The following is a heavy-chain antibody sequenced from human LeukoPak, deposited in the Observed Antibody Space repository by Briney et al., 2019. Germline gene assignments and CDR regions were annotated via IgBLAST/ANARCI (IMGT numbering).Heavy chain of an antibody. Sequence: SQTLSLSCSVAGGGVGVGSSFWNWVSHSPSKGLDWLGRTYYKSKWHNDYAVSVKSRITIRPDTSKNQFSLHLNSVTPEDTAVYYCARDADWGYDAYDIWGQGTMVTVSS. V-gene: IGHV6-1*01. CDR3: ARDADWGYDAYDI. CDR2: TYYKSKWHN. D-gene: IGHD7-27*01. CDR1: GGGVGVGSSF. J-gene: IGHJ3*02.